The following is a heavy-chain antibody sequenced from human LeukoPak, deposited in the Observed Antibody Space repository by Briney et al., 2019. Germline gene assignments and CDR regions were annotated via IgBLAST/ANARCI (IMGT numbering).Heavy chain of an antibody. D-gene: IGHD6-13*01. CDR2: ISAYNGNT. CDR1: GYTFTSYG. J-gene: IGHJ6*03. V-gene: IGHV1-18*01. CDR3: ARVYSSSWSYYYYYYYMDV. Sequence: ASVKVSCKASGYTFTSYGISWVRQAPGQGLEWMGWISAYNGNTNYAQKLQGRVTMTTDTSTSTAYMELRSLRSDDTAVYYCARVYSSSWSYYYYYYYMDVWGKGTTVTASS.